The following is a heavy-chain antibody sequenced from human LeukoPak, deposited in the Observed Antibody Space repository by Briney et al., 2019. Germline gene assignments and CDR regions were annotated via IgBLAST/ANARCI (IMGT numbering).Heavy chain of an antibody. CDR1: GFTFSSYA. CDR3: AKVGRSYYYGSGSLAYFDY. D-gene: IGHD3-10*01. V-gene: IGHV3-23*01. Sequence: GGPLRLSCAASGFTFSSYAMSWVRQAPGKGLEWVSAISGSGGSTYYADSVKGRFTISRDNSKNTLYLQMNSLRAEDTAVYYCAKVGRSYYYGSGSLAYFDYWGQGTLVTVSS. J-gene: IGHJ4*02. CDR2: ISGSGGST.